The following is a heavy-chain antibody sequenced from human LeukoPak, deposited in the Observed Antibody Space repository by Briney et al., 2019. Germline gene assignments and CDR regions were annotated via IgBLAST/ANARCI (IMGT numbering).Heavy chain of an antibody. D-gene: IGHD3-22*01. CDR1: GFTFSSYS. CDR2: ISSSSSTI. Sequence: GGSLRLSCAASGFTFSSYSMNWVRQAPGKGLEWVSYISSSSSTIYYADSVKGRFTISRDNAKNSLYLQMNSLRDEDTAVYYCARAGIYDSSNPYWFDYWGQGTLVTVSS. J-gene: IGHJ4*02. V-gene: IGHV3-48*02. CDR3: ARAGIYDSSNPYWFDY.